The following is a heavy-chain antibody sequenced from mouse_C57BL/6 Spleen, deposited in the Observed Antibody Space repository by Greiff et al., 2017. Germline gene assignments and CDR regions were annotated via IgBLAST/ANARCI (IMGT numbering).Heavy chain of an antibody. CDR2: IDPNSGGT. CDR1: GYTFTSYW. J-gene: IGHJ4*01. CDR3: ARIPTVVAGYDMDD. Sequence: QVQLQQSGAELVKPGASVKLSCTASGYTFTSYWMHWVKQRPGRGLEWIGRIDPNSGGTKYNEKFKGKATLTVDKPSSAAYMQLSSLTSEDSAVYDCARIPTVVAGYDMDDWGQGTTVTVSS. V-gene: IGHV1-72*01. D-gene: IGHD1-1*01.